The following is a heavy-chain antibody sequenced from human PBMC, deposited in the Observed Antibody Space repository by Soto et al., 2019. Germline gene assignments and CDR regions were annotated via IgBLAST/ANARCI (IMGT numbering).Heavy chain of an antibody. J-gene: IGHJ6*02. CDR3: ARDTGPNGYNYYYFGMDV. D-gene: IGHD5-18*01. CDR2: ISYDGSDK. V-gene: IGHV3-30-3*01. CDR1: GFTFSNYA. Sequence: VGSLRLSCAASGFTFSNYAMHWVRQAPGKGLEWVAVISYDGSDKYNANSVKGRFTISRDNSKNTLYMQMNSLRAEDTAVYYCARDTGPNGYNYYYFGMDVWGQGTTVTVSS.